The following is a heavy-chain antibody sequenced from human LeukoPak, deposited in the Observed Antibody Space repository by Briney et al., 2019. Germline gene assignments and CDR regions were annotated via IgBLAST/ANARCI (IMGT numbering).Heavy chain of an antibody. V-gene: IGHV3-23*01. J-gene: IGHJ4*02. CDR3: AKELHGSGNYAFDY. CDR2: VSVNVGTT. D-gene: IGHD3-10*01. Sequence: GGSLRLSCAASGFTFSSSALSGVRQAPGKGLEGGSAVSVNVGTTHYADSVKGRFTISRDNSKNTLYLQMNSLRAEDTAVYFCAKELHGSGNYAFDYWGQGTLVTVSS. CDR1: GFTFSSSA.